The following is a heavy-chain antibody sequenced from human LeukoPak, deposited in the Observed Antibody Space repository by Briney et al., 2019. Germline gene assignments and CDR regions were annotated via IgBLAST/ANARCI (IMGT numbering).Heavy chain of an antibody. Sequence: ASVKVSCKASGYTFTSYDINWGRQATGQGQEWMGWMNPNSGNTGYAQKFQGRVTITRNTSISTAYMELSSLRSEDTAVYYCARVAGGSGWYQVEYFDYWGQGTLVTVSS. CDR1: GYTFTSYD. CDR3: ARVAGGSGWYQVEYFDY. CDR2: MNPNSGNT. V-gene: IGHV1-8*03. J-gene: IGHJ4*02. D-gene: IGHD6-19*01.